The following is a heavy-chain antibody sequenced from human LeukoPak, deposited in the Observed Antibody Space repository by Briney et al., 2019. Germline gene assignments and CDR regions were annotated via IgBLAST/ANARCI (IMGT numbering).Heavy chain of an antibody. Sequence: GGSLRLSCAASGFTVSSNYMSWVRQAPGKGLEGGSSLKGPEGSPFYADSVKGRFTISRNNSKNTLYFQMNNLNAEDNALYYCAKVPTYLNILTGFPFDIWGQSTMVTVSS. CDR2: LKGPEGSP. CDR1: GFTVSSNY. CDR3: AKVPTYLNILTGFPFDI. J-gene: IGHJ3*02. D-gene: IGHD3-9*01. V-gene: IGHV3-23*01.